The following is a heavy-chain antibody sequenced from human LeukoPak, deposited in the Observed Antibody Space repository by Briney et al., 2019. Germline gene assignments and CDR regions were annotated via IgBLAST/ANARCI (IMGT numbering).Heavy chain of an antibody. J-gene: IGHJ4*02. V-gene: IGHV3-23*01. CDR1: GVTFSNHA. D-gene: IGHD3-22*01. CDR3: ARGGHSSGYYYRLPFDY. CDR2: ITGSGGST. Sequence: GGSLRLSCAASGVTFSNHAMSWVRQAPGKGLEWVSGITGSGGSTYYADSVKGRFTISRDNSKNTLYLQMNSLRAEDTAVYYCARGGHSSGYYYRLPFDYWGQGTLVTVSS.